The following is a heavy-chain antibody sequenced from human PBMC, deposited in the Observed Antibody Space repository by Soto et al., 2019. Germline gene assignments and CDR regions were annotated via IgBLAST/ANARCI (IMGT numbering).Heavy chain of an antibody. D-gene: IGHD6-13*01. CDR1: GYTFTGYY. CDR3: ARYSSSWTNWFDP. Sequence: ASVKVSCKTSGYTFTGYYMHWVRQAPGQGLEWMGWINPNSGGTNYAQKFQGRVTMTRDTSISTAYMELSRLRSDDTAVYYCARYSSSWTNWFDPWGQGTLVTVSS. CDR2: INPNSGGT. J-gene: IGHJ5*02. V-gene: IGHV1-2*02.